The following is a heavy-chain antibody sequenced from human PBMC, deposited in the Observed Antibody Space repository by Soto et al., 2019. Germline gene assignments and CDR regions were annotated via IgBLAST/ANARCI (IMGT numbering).Heavy chain of an antibody. CDR2: IYYSGST. D-gene: IGHD4-17*01. J-gene: IGHJ3*02. Sequence: QVQLQESGPGLVKPSETLSLTCTVAGGSISSYYWSWVRQPPGKGREWIGFIYYSGSTNYNPSLKSRVTISVDTSKNQFSPKLRSVTAADTAVYYCARDQAYGVGAFDIWGQGTMVTVSS. CDR3: ARDQAYGVGAFDI. V-gene: IGHV4-59*01. CDR1: GGSISSYY.